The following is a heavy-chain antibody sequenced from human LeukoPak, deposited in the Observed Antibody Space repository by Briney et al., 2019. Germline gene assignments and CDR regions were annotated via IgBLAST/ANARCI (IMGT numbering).Heavy chain of an antibody. CDR3: ARMPDVFYDSSGMLDY. J-gene: IGHJ4*02. CDR1: GFTFSRYW. Sequence: GGSLRLSCAASGFTFSRYWMHWVRQGPGKGLVWVSHINSDGSSTSYGDSVKGRFTISRDNAKNSLYLQMNSLRAEDTALYYCARMPDVFYDSSGMLDYWGQGTLVTVSS. D-gene: IGHD3-22*01. CDR2: INSDGSST. V-gene: IGHV3-74*01.